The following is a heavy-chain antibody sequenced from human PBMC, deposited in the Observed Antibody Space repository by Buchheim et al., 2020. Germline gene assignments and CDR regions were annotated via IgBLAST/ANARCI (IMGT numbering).Heavy chain of an antibody. J-gene: IGHJ4*02. D-gene: IGHD4-17*01. Sequence: QLQLQESGSGLVKPSQTLSLTCAVSGGSISSGGYSWSWIRQPPGKGLEWIGYIYHSGSTYYNPSLKSRGTISGERHKNQSPLKLSSVTAADTAVYYCARETVTDNYFDYWGQGTL. V-gene: IGHV4-30-2*01. CDR3: ARETVTDNYFDY. CDR1: GGSISSGGYS. CDR2: IYHSGST.